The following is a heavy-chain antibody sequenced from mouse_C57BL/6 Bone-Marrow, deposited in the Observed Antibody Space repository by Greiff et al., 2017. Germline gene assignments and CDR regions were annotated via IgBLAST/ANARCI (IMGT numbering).Heavy chain of an antibody. V-gene: IGHV1-59*01. CDR2: IDPSDSYT. CDR3: ARGGYYQFRY. Sequence: QVQLQQPGAELVRPGTSVKLSCKASGYTFTSYWMHWVKQRPGQGLEWIGVIDPSDSYTNYNQKFKGKATLTVDTSSSTAYMQLSSLTSEASAVYYCARGGYYQFRYWGQGTIHTVSS. J-gene: IGHJ2*01. CDR1: GYTFTSYW. D-gene: IGHD2-3*01.